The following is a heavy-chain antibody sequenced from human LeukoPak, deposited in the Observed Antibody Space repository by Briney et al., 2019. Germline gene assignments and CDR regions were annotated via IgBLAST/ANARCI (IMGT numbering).Heavy chain of an antibody. D-gene: IGHD4-17*01. V-gene: IGHV1-18*01. CDR1: GYTFTSYG. CDR2: ISTYNGNT. J-gene: IGHJ4*02. Sequence: ASVKVSCKSSGYTFTSYGITWVRQAPGQGLEWLGWISTYNGNTNYTQKRQGRVTMTKDTSTSTVYIELSSLRSGDTAVFYCARDAMTSVTTSPYYFDYWGQGTLVTVSS. CDR3: ARDAMTSVTTSPYYFDY.